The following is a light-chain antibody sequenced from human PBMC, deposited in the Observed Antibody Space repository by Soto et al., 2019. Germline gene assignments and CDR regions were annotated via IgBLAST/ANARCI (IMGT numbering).Light chain of an antibody. CDR1: QSIGTY. CDR3: QESYSIPIT. J-gene: IGKJ5*01. V-gene: IGKV1-39*01. CDR2: GAS. Sequence: DIQMTQSPSSLSASVGDRVTVTCRASQSIGTYLNWYQHKVGKAPKLLIYGASTLYSGVPSRFSGSGSGTDFPLTISSLQPEDSATYFCQESYSIPITFGQGTRLEMK.